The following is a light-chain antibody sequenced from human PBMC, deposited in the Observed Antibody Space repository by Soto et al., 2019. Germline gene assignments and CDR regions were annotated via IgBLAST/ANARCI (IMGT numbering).Light chain of an antibody. V-gene: IGKV3-20*01. CDR2: DAS. Sequence: EIVLTQSPDTLSLSPGERATLSCRASQSVTNNYLAWYQQKPGQAPRLLIYDASSRATGIPDRFSGSESGTDLTLTISSREPEDVAVYYCQQCAHSPLTFGQGTKVEIK. J-gene: IGKJ1*01. CDR1: QSVTNNY. CDR3: QQCAHSPLT.